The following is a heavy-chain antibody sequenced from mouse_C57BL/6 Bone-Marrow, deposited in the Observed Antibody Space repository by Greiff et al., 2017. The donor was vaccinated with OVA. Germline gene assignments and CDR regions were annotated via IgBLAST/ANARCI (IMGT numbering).Heavy chain of an antibody. V-gene: IGHV1-64*01. CDR1: GYTFTSYW. CDR3: ARSGIATGYFDV. D-gene: IGHD1-1*01. CDR2: IHPNSGST. J-gene: IGHJ1*03. Sequence: QVQLQQPGAELVKPGASVKLSCKASGYTFTSYWMHWVKQRPGQGLEWIGMIHPNSGSTNYNEKSKSKATLTVDKSSSTAYMQLSSLTSEDSAVYYCARSGIATGYFDVWGTGTTVTVSS.